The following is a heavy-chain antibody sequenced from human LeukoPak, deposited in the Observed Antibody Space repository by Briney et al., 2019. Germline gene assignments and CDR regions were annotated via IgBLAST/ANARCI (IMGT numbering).Heavy chain of an antibody. CDR1: GYSSGYY. Sequence: PSETLSLTCTVSGYSSGYYWGWIRQPPGKGLEWIGTVYHSGSTYYNPSLKSRVTISVDTSKNQFSLKLSSVTAADTAVYYCARHDSSYYYMDVWGKGTTVTVSS. D-gene: IGHD6-13*01. CDR2: VYHSGST. J-gene: IGHJ6*03. V-gene: IGHV4-38-2*02. CDR3: ARHDSSYYYMDV.